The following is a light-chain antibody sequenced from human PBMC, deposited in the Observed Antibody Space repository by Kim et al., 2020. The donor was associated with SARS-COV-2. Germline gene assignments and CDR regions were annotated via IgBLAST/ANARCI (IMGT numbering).Light chain of an antibody. CDR2: GNS. Sequence: QSVLTQPPSVSGAPGHRVTIFCTGSSSNIGAGYDVHWYQQLPGTAPKLLIYGNSNRPSGVPDRLSGSKSGTSASLAITRLQAEDGADYHCQSYDSSLSGWVFRGGTQLAVL. V-gene: IGLV1-40*01. CDR1: SSNIGAGYD. CDR3: QSYDSSLSGWV. J-gene: IGLJ3*02.